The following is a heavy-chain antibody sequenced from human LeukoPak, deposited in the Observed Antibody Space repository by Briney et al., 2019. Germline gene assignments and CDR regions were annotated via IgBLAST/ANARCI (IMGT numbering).Heavy chain of an antibody. CDR3: SRHEALPGDY. V-gene: IGHV3-73*01. CDR1: GLTFSGST. CDR2: IRDKAYNYAT. D-gene: IGHD2-21*02. J-gene: IGHJ4*02. Sequence: PGGSLKLSCAASGLTFSGSTMHWVRQASGKGLEWVGNIRDKAYNYATAYAASVKGRFTISRDDSKNTAYLQMNSLKTEDTAVYYCSRHEALPGDYWGQGTLVTVSS.